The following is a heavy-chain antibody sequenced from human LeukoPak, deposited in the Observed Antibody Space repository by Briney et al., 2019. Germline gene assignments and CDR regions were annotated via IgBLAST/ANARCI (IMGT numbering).Heavy chain of an antibody. CDR1: GFTFSTYY. CDR3: ARKDYSSGSFNY. J-gene: IGHJ4*02. Sequence: KTGGSLRPSCAVSGFTFSTYYMSWIRQAPGKGLEWISYIGLNGYPLDYADSVKGRFTISRDNAKNSLYLDMNSLRAEDTAVYYCARKDYSSGSFNYWGQGTLVTVSS. D-gene: IGHD6-19*01. V-gene: IGHV3-11*04. CDR2: IGLNGYPL.